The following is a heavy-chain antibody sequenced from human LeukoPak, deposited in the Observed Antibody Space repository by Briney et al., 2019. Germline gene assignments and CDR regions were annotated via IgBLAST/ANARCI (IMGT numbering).Heavy chain of an antibody. J-gene: IGHJ6*03. CDR3: ARGGYYTLEYYYYMDI. CDR1: GGSISSYY. CDR2: IYYSGDT. D-gene: IGHD3-3*01. Sequence: TSESLSLTCTVSGGSISSYYWSWIRQPPGKGLEWIGYIYYSGDTKYNASLKSRVTISVDTSKNQFSLNLSSVTAEDTAVYYCARGGYYTLEYYYYMDIGGKGTTVTVSS. V-gene: IGHV4-59*01.